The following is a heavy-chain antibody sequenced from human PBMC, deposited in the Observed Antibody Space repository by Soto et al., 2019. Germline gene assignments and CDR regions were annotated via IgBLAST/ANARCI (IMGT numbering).Heavy chain of an antibody. J-gene: IGHJ6*02. CDR3: ARVGYVTNYGMAV. Sequence: QVQLVQSGAEVKKPGSSVKVSCKASGGTFSSYPLNWVRQAPGQGLEWMGGIIPFFGTSNYAQKFQVRVTITADESTSTVYMELRSLTSEDTAVYFCARVGYVTNYGMAVWGQGTTVTVSS. CDR1: GGTFSSYP. CDR2: IIPFFGTS. D-gene: IGHD2-8*02. V-gene: IGHV1-69*01.